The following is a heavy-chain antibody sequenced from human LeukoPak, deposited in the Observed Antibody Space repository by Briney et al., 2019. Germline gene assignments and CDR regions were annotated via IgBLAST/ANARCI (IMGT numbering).Heavy chain of an antibody. CDR1: GFTFSSYG. CDR3: AKGSGSGWYGWFAP. D-gene: IGHD6-19*01. CDR2: ISYDGSNK. J-gene: IGHJ5*02. V-gene: IGHV3-30*05. Sequence: PGRSLRLSCAASGFTFSSYGMHWVRQAPGKGLEWVAVISYDGSNKYYADSVKGRFTISRDNSKNTFYLQMNSLRAEGTAVYFCAKGSGSGWYGWFAPWGQGALVTVSS.